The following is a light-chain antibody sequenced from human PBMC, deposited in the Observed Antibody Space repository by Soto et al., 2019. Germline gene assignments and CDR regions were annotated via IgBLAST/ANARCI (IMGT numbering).Light chain of an antibody. Sequence: RVTIXCRASQGISSYLAWYQQKPGKAPKLLIYAASTLQSGVPSRFSGSGSGTDFTLTISCLQSEDFATYYCQQYYSYPPTFGQGTKVDIK. J-gene: IGKJ1*01. V-gene: IGKV1-8*01. CDR3: QQYYSYPPT. CDR2: AAS. CDR1: QGISSY.